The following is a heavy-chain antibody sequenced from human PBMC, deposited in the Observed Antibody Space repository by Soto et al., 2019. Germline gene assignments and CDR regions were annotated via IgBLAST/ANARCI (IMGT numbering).Heavy chain of an antibody. CDR1: EYSFSNYW. J-gene: IGHJ5*02. CDR3: ARHGFYGDYSSNYFDP. Sequence: GESLKISCKGSEYSFSNYWIAWVRQMPGKGLEYMGIIYPSDSQTRYSPSFQGQVTISADKSISTAYLQWTSLKASDTAVYYCARHGFYGDYSSNYFDPWGQGTLVTVSS. CDR2: IYPSDSQT. V-gene: IGHV5-51*01. D-gene: IGHD4-17*01.